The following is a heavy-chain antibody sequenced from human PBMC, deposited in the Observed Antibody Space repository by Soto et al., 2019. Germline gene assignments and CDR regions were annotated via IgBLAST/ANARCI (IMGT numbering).Heavy chain of an antibody. CDR1: GFSLSNARMG. CDR3: APTRLRFLEWQHYFDY. CDR2: IFSNDEK. J-gene: IGHJ4*02. Sequence: SGPTLVNPTETLTLTCAVSGFSLSNARMGVSWIRQPPGKALEWLAHIFSNDEKSYSTSLKSRLTISKDTSKSQVVLTMTNMDPVHTATYYCAPTRLRFLEWQHYFDYWGQGTLVTVSS. V-gene: IGHV2-26*01. D-gene: IGHD3-3*01.